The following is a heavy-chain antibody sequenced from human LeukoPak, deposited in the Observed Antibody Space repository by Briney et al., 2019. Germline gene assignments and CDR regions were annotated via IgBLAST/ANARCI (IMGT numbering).Heavy chain of an antibody. CDR3: ARAFGVFKSSSWYELFDH. Sequence: KPGGSLRLSCAASGFTFSDYYMSWIRQAPGKGLEWVSYISSSGSTIYYADSVKGRFTISRDNAKNSLYLQMNSLRAEDTAVYYCARAFGVFKSSSWYELFDHWGQGTLVTVSS. J-gene: IGHJ4*02. D-gene: IGHD6-13*01. CDR1: GFTFSDYY. V-gene: IGHV3-11*04. CDR2: ISSSGSTI.